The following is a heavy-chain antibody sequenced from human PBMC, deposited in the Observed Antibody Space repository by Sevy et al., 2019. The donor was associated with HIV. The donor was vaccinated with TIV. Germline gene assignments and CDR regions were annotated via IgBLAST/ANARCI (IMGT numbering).Heavy chain of an antibody. D-gene: IGHD2-21*02. J-gene: IGHJ4*02. CDR2: RSRDGNYK. Sequence: GGSLRLSCAASGFTFSDYDMHWVRQAPGKGMEWVAVRSRDGNYKNHADSVKVRFTISTDNFKNTLYLQMNSLSVEDTAVYFCARLFCCGGDCYYLDYWGQGAPVTVSS. CDR3: ARLFCCGGDCYYLDY. V-gene: IGHV3-30*04. CDR1: GFTFSDYD.